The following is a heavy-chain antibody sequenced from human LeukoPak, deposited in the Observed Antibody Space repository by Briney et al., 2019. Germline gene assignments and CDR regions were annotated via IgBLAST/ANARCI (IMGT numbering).Heavy chain of an antibody. CDR3: ARAESGGYFDY. V-gene: IGHV1-46*01. D-gene: IGHD2-8*02. Sequence: GASVKVSCKASGYTFTSYYIHWVRQAPGQGLEWMGIINPSGGNTNYAQKFQGRVTMTRDTSTSTVYLELSSLRSEDTAVYYCARAESGGYFDYWGQGTLVTVSS. CDR1: GYTFTSYY. J-gene: IGHJ4*02. CDR2: INPSGGNT.